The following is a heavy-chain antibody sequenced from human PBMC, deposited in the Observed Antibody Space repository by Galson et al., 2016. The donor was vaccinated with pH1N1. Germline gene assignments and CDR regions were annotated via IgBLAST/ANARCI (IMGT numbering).Heavy chain of an antibody. Sequence: LSLTCAVTGYSISSGYYWGWIRQPPGKGLEWIGSIYHSGSTYYNPSLKSRVTISADTSKNQVSLKLRSVTAADTAVYYCATYRGSVVDAFEIWGQGTMVTVFS. V-gene: IGHV4-38-2*01. CDR3: ATYRGSVVDAFEI. CDR1: GYSISSGYY. J-gene: IGHJ3*02. D-gene: IGHD4-23*01. CDR2: IYHSGST.